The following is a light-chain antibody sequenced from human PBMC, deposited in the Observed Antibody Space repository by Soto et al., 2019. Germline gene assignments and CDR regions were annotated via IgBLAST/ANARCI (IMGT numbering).Light chain of an antibody. J-gene: IGKJ1*01. CDR2: AAS. V-gene: IGKV3-20*01. Sequence: EIVLTQSPGTLSLSPVERATLSCRASQTVSSSFLAWYQQTPGQAPRLLIYAASSRATGIPDRFSGSGSGTDFTLTISRLEPEDFAVYYCQQYGNSPQTFGQGTKVDIK. CDR3: QQYGNSPQT. CDR1: QTVSSSF.